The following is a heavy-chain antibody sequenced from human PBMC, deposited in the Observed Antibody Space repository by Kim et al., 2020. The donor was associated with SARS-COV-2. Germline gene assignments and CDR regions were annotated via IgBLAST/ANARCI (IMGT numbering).Heavy chain of an antibody. CDR3: ATDDYGTRGDMFFDF. J-gene: IGHJ4*02. Sequence: GGSLRLSCAASGLTFSRAWMTWVRQAPGKGLEWVALIKNRASGATTHYAAPVRGRFTISRDDSTATLYLQMNSLRDEDTAMYYCATDDYGTRGDMFFDFWGQGTLVTVSS. CDR2: IKNRASGATT. CDR1: GLTFSRAW. V-gene: IGHV3-15*01. D-gene: IGHD3-10*01.